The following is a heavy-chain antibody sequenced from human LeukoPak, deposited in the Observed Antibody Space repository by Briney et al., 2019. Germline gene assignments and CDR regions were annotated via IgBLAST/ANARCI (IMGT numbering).Heavy chain of an antibody. J-gene: IGHJ4*02. V-gene: IGHV3-74*01. CDR1: GFTFSSYA. D-gene: IGHD3-10*01. CDR3: ARGNYYGQDY. Sequence: HPGGSLRLSCAASGFTFSSYAMSWVRQAPGKGLVWISRINSDGSTTSYADSVKGRFTISRDNAKNTLYLQMNSLRAEDTAVYYCARGNYYGQDYWGQGTLVTVSS. CDR2: INSDGSTT.